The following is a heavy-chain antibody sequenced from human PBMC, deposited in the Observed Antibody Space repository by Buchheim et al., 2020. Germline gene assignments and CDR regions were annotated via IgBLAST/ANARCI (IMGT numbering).Heavy chain of an antibody. Sequence: QVQLVESGGGVVQPGRSLRLSCAASGFTFSSYAMHWVRQAPGTGLEWVAVISYDGSNKYYADSVKGRFTISRDNSKNTLYLQMNSLRAEDTAVYYCAREGGKYCTGGVCYYYYYYGMDVWGQGTT. V-gene: IGHV3-30-3*01. J-gene: IGHJ6*02. D-gene: IGHD2-8*02. CDR1: GFTFSSYA. CDR3: AREGGKYCTGGVCYYYYYYGMDV. CDR2: ISYDGSNK.